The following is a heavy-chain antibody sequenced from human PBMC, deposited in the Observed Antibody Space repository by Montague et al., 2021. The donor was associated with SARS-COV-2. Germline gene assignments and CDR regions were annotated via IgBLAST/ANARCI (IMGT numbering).Heavy chain of an antibody. J-gene: IGHJ5*02. CDR2: IYYSGST. V-gene: IGHV4-39*07. CDR3: ARAHWVNYDSSGWSFDP. CDR1: GGSISSSSYY. D-gene: IGHD3-22*01. Sequence: SETLSLTCTVSGGSISSSSYYWGWLRQPPGKGLEWIGSIYYSGSTNYNPSLKSRVTISVDTSKNQFSLKLSSVTAADTAVYYCARAHWVNYDSSGWSFDPWGQGTLVTVSS.